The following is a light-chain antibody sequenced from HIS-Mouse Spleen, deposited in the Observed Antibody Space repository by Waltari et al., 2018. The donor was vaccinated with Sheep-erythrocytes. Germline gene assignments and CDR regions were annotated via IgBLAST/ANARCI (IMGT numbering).Light chain of an antibody. CDR3: CSYAGIYNHV. CDR2: DVS. CDR1: SSDVGGYNY. V-gene: IGLV2-11*01. Sequence: QSALTQPRSVSGSPGQSVTISCTGTSSDVGGYNYVSWYQQHPGKAPKLMIYDVSKRPSRVPVRFSGSKSCNTASLPISGLQAEDEADYYGCSYAGIYNHVFATGTKVTVL. J-gene: IGLJ1*01.